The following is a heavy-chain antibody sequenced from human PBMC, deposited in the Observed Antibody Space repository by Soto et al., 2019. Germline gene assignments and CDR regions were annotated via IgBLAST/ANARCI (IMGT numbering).Heavy chain of an antibody. V-gene: IGHV3-30-3*01. CDR2: ISYDGSSQ. CDR1: GFTFSNHA. J-gene: IGHJ5*02. D-gene: IGHD3-22*01. Sequence: GGSLRLSCAASGFTFSNHAMHWVRQAPGKGLEWVALISYDGSSQYYADSVKGRFTLSRDNSNNILYLRMDSLRAEDTAVYYCARVFITLIALNWLDPWGQGTLVTVSS. CDR3: ARVFITLIALNWLDP.